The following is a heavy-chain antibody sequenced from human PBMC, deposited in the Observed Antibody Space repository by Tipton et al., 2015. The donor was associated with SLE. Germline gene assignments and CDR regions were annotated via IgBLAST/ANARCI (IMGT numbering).Heavy chain of an antibody. Sequence: SGFTFSSYGMHWVRQAPGKGLEWVAIIWNDGSNEQYADSVKGRFTISRDNSKDMLYLQMNSLRAEDTAVYYCARAIYGSGSYIIDYWGQGTLVTVSS. CDR3: ARAIYGSGSYIIDY. V-gene: IGHV3-33*01. J-gene: IGHJ4*02. CDR1: GFTFSSYG. D-gene: IGHD3-10*01. CDR2: IWNDGSNE.